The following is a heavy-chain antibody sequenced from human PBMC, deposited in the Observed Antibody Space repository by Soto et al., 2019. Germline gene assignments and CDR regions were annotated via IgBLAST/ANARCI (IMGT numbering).Heavy chain of an antibody. CDR3: ARDPVERATPYYYGMDV. J-gene: IGHJ6*02. V-gene: IGHV4-59*01. Sequence: SETLSLTCTVSGGSISSYYWSWIRQPPGKGLEWIGYIYYSGSTNYNPSLKSRVTISVDTSMNQFSLKLSSVTAADTAVYYCARDPVERATPYYYGMDVWGQATKVTVSS. CDR1: GGSISSYY. D-gene: IGHD5-12*01. CDR2: IYYSGST.